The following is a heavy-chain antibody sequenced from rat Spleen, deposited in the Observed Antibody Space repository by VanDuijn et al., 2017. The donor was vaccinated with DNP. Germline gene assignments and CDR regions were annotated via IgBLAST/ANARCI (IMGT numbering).Heavy chain of an antibody. CDR3: SGRGSSDNWFAY. CDR2: ISYSGST. CDR1: GYSITSNY. Sequence: EVQLQESGPGLVKPSQSLSLTCSVTGYSITSNYWGWVRKFPGNKMEWIGHISYSGSTSYNPSLKRRISIPRDTSNNQFFLQLNSVTTEDTATYYCSGRGSSDNWFAYWGQGTLVTVSS. V-gene: IGHV3-1*01. D-gene: IGHD4-4*01. J-gene: IGHJ3*01.